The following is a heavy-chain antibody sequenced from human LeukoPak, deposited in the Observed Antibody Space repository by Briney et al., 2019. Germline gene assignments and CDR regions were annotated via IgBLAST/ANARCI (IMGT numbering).Heavy chain of an antibody. CDR2: IFYSGTT. J-gene: IGHJ6*03. D-gene: IGHD5-18*01. CDR1: GGSISSYY. V-gene: IGHV4-59*01. CDR3: ARGYSYGYYYYYYMDV. Sequence: SETLSLTCTVSGGSISSYYWSWIRQPPGKGLEWIGFIFYSGTTNYNPSLKSRVTISVDTSKNQFSLKLSPVTAADTAVYYCARGYSYGYYYYYYMDVWGKGTTVTISS.